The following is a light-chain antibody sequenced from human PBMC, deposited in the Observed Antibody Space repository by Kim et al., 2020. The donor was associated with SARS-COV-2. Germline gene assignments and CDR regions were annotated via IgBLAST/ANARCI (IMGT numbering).Light chain of an antibody. J-gene: IGLJ3*02. CDR1: GLPKQY. CDR3: QSGDYSETSGV. CDR2: QDT. Sequence: SYELTQPPSVSVSPGQTATITCSGDGLPKQYAYWYQQKSGQAPVLIIFQDTKRPSGIPERFSGSTSGTTVTLTITAVQAEDEADYYCQSGDYSETSGVFGGGTQLTVL. V-gene: IGLV3-25*03.